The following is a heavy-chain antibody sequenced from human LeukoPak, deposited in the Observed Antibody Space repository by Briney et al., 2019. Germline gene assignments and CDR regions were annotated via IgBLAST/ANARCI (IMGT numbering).Heavy chain of an antibody. J-gene: IGHJ4*02. D-gene: IGHD5-18*01. CDR1: GYTFTGYY. CDR3: ARDLISGYSYGTSGRY. V-gene: IGHV1-2*02. Sequence: GASVKLSCKASGYTFTGYYMHWVRQAPGQGLEWMGRINPNSGGTNYAQKFQGRVTMTRDTSISTAYMELSRLRSDDTAVYYCARDLISGYSYGTSGRYWGQGTLVTVSS. CDR2: INPNSGGT.